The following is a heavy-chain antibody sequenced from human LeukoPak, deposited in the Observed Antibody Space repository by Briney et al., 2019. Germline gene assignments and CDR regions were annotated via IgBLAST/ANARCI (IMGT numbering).Heavy chain of an antibody. CDR3: TRALHGPRDY. CDR2: IIPMFGTA. V-gene: IGHV1-69*13. D-gene: IGHD5-24*01. CDR1: ADTFSSYA. Sequence: SVTVSCKASADTFSSYAISWVRQAPGPGLEWMGGIIPMFGTANYAQKFQGRVTIPADESTSTAYMELRSLRSDDAAVYCCTRALHGPRDYWGQGTLVTVSS. J-gene: IGHJ4*02.